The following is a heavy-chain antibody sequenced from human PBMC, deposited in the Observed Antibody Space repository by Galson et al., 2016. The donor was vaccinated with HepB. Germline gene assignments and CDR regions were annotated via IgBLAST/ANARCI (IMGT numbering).Heavy chain of an antibody. V-gene: IGHV3-23*01. J-gene: IGHJ1*01. D-gene: IGHD4-23*01. Sequence: SLRLSCAASGFSFSSYAMSWARQAPGKGLEWVSTITGSGGTTYYADSVKGRFTISRDNSKNTLYLQVNSLRAEDTAIYYCAKVGTTVLTPGKYRLEYFQLWGQGTLVTVSS. CDR2: ITGSGGTT. CDR3: AKVGTTVLTPGKYRLEYFQL. CDR1: GFSFSSYA.